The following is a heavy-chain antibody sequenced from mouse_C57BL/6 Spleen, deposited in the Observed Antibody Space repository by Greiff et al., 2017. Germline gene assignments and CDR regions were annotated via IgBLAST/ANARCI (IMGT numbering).Heavy chain of an antibody. CDR2: INPNNGGT. V-gene: IGHV1-18*01. CDR3: ARDYGRDWYFDV. CDR1: GYTFTDYN. Sequence: EVQLQQSGPELVKPGASVKIPCKASGYTFTDYNMDWVKQSHGKSLEWIGDINPNNGGTIYNQKFKGKATLTVDKSSSTAYMELRILTSEDTSVYYCARDYGRDWYFDVWGTGTTVTVAS. J-gene: IGHJ1*03. D-gene: IGHD1-1*01.